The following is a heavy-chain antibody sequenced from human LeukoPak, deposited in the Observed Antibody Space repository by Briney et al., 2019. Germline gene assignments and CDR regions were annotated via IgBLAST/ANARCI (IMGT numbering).Heavy chain of an antibody. Sequence: SVKVSCKASGGTFTNLAISWVRQAPGQGLEWMGRIIPTTGLANYAQKFQGRVTITADKSTSTAYMELSSLRSEDTAVYYCARAPPRLDGYILYYWGQGTLVTVSS. J-gene: IGHJ4*02. D-gene: IGHD5-24*01. CDR3: ARAPPRLDGYILYY. V-gene: IGHV1-69*04. CDR1: GGTFTNLA. CDR2: IIPTTGLA.